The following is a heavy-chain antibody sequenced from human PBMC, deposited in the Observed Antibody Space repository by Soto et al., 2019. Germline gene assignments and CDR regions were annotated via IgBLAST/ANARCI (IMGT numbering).Heavy chain of an antibody. CDR2: IYHSEST. V-gene: IGHV4-30-2*01. CDR1: GGSISSGGYS. D-gene: IGHD3-10*01. CDR3: ARGAPVFIQH. J-gene: IGHJ1*01. Sequence: QLQLQESGSGLVKPSQTLSLTCAVSGGSISSGGYSWSWIRQPPGKGLEWIGYIYHSESTYYNPSVKRRVTISVDRSKNQCSLKLSSVPAADTAVYYSARGAPVFIQHWCQSTPVTVSS.